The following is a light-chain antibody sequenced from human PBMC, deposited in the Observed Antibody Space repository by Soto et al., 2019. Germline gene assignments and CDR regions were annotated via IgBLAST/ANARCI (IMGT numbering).Light chain of an antibody. CDR3: SSYAGSNNHVL. V-gene: IGLV2-8*01. Sequence: QSALTQPASVSGSPGQSITISCTGTSSDVGGYNFVSWYQQHPGKAPKLMIYDVTNRPSGVPDRFSGSKSGNTASLTVSGLQAEDEADYYCSSYAGSNNHVLFGGGTKVTVL. CDR2: DVT. J-gene: IGLJ2*01. CDR1: SSDVGGYNF.